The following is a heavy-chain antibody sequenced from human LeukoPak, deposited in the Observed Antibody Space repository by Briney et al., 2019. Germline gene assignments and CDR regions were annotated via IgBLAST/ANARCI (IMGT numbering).Heavy chain of an antibody. Sequence: GGSLRLSCAASGFTFSSYWTHWVRQAPGKGLVWVAFVNNDGSNTDYAGSVQGRFTISRDNAKNTLYLQMNSLRAEDTAVYYCTRGGLSTGLENWGQGALVTVSS. V-gene: IGHV3-74*01. D-gene: IGHD5/OR15-5a*01. CDR2: VNNDGSNT. CDR3: TRGGLSTGLEN. CDR1: GFTFSSYW. J-gene: IGHJ4*02.